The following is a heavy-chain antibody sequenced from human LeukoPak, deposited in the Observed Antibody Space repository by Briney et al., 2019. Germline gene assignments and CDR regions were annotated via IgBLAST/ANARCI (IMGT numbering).Heavy chain of an antibody. CDR3: ARDQYTDSYDTSGLVLGAFDI. CDR2: IYTSGST. D-gene: IGHD3-22*01. J-gene: IGHJ3*02. CDR1: GGSISSGSYY. V-gene: IGHV4-61*02. Sequence: SETLSLTCTVSGGSISSGSYYWSWIRQPAGKGLEWIGRIYTSGSTNYNPSLKSRVTISVDTSKNQFSLKLSSVTAADTAMYYCARDQYTDSYDTSGLVLGAFDIWGQGTMVTVSS.